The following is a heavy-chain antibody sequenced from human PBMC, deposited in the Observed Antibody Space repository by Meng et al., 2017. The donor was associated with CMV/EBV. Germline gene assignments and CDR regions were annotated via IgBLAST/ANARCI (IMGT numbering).Heavy chain of an antibody. J-gene: IGHJ4*02. CDR3: ARGSTVFLEWHREFDY. CDR1: GYTVTSYD. Sequence: GYTVTSYDINWVRQATGQGLEWMGWMNPNSGNTGYAQKFQGRVTMTRNTSISTAYMELSSLRSEDTAVYYCARGSTVFLEWHREFDYWGQGTLVTVSS. D-gene: IGHD3-3*01. CDR2: MNPNSGNT. V-gene: IGHV1-8*01.